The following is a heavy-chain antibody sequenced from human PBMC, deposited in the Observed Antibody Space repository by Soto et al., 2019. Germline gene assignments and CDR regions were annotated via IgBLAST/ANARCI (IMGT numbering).Heavy chain of an antibody. Sequence: QLQLQESGPGLVKPSETLSLTCTVSGGTISSNTYYWGWIRQPPGKGLEWIGRIFYTGNTSHNPSPSSPLTISFDSSKNQFFLMLNSVTAASSAVYYCARFPSPWGGAFDIWGHGTMVTVSS. V-gene: IGHV4-39*01. D-gene: IGHD3-16*01. CDR3: ARFPSPWGGAFDI. CDR2: IFYTGNT. CDR1: GGTISSNTYY. J-gene: IGHJ3*02.